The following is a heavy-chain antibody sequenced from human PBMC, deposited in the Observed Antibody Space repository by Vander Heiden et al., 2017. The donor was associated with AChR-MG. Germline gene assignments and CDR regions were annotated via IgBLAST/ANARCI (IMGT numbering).Heavy chain of an antibody. D-gene: IGHD3-10*01. V-gene: IGHV4-30-4*01. CDR3: ARERFGEGDLDY. CDR2: IYYSGST. Sequence: QVQLQESGPGLVKPSQTLSLTCPVPGGSISSGAYYWSWIRQPPGKGLEWIGYIYYSGSTYYNPSLKSRVTISVDTSKNQFSLKLSSVTAADTAVYYCARERFGEGDLDYWGQGTLVTVSS. J-gene: IGHJ4*02. CDR1: GGSISSGAYY.